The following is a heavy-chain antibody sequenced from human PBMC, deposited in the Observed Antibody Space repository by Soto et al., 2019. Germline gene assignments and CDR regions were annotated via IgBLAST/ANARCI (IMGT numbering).Heavy chain of an antibody. V-gene: IGHV3-30*18. CDR3: AKDVPKYHSDRGNYGMDV. CDR2: ISYDGRNK. J-gene: IGHJ6*02. Sequence: QVQLVESGGGVVQPGRSLRLSCTASGFTFSSYGMHWVRQAPGKGLEWVAVISYDGRNKYYADSVKGRFTISRDISKNTLYLQMNSLRAEDTAVYYCAKDVPKYHSDRGNYGMDVWGQGTTVTVSS. CDR1: GFTFSSYG. D-gene: IGHD3-16*02.